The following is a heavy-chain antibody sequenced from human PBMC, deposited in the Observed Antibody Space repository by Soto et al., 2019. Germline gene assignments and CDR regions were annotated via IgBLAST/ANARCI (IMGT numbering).Heavy chain of an antibody. CDR2: INPNSGGT. CDR3: ARDHYDFWSGYFWYLDL. J-gene: IGHJ2*01. D-gene: IGHD3-3*01. Sequence: ASVKVSCKASGYTFTGYYMHWVRQAPGQGLEWMGWINPNSGGTNYAQKFQGRVTMTRDTSISTAYMELSRLRSDDTAVYYCARDHYDFWSGYFWYLDLWGRGTLVTV. V-gene: IGHV1-2*02. CDR1: GYTFTGYY.